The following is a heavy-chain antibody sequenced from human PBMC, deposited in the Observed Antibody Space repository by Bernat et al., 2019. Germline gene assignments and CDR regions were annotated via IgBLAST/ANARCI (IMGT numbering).Heavy chain of an antibody. CDR2: ISGSGGST. CDR1: GFTFSSYA. Sequence: EVQLLESGGGLVQPGGSLRLSCAASGFTFSSYAMSWVRQAPGKGLEWVSAISGSGGSTYYADSVKGRFTISRDNSKNTLSLQMKRLRAEDTAVYYCATDPYYYDSSGQDYWGQGTLVTVSS. V-gene: IGHV3-23*01. CDR3: ATDPYYYDSSGQDY. D-gene: IGHD3-22*01. J-gene: IGHJ4*02.